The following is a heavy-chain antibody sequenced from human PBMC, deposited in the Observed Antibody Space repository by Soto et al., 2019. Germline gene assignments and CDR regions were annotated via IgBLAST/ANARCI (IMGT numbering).Heavy chain of an antibody. D-gene: IGHD2-21*02. CDR3: AASTRRYCGGDCYSYYYYGMDV. V-gene: IGHV1-69*13. CDR2: IIPIFGTA. CDR1: GGTFSSYA. Sequence: SVKVSCKASGGTFSSYAISWVRQAPGQGLEWMGGIIPIFGTANYAQKFQGRVTITADESTSTAYMELSSLRSEDTAVYYCAASTRRYCGGDCYSYYYYGMDVWGQGTTVTVSS. J-gene: IGHJ6*02.